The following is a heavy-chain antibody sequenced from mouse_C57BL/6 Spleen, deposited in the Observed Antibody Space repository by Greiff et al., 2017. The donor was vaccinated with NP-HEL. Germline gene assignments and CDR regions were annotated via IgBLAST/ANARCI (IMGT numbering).Heavy chain of an antibody. D-gene: IGHD1-1*01. Sequence: QVQLQQSGAELAKPGASVKLSCKASGYTFTSYWVHWVKQRPGQGLEWIGYINPSSGYTKYNQKFKDTATLTAAKSSSTASMQLSSLTYEDSAVYYCARVSPQPPITTVVATRNYAMDYWGQGTSVTVSS. CDR1: GYTFTSYW. CDR2: INPSSGYT. J-gene: IGHJ4*01. V-gene: IGHV1-7*01. CDR3: ARVSPQPPITTVVATRNYAMDY.